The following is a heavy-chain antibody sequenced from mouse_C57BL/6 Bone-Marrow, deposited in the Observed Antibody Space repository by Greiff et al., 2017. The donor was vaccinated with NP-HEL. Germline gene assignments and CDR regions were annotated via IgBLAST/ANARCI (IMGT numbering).Heavy chain of an antibody. CDR1: GYTFTSYW. CDR3: AITTVVAPEDY. D-gene: IGHD1-1*01. V-gene: IGHV1-50*01. J-gene: IGHJ2*01. Sequence: QVQLQQPGAELVKPGASVKLSCKASGYTFTSYWMQWVKQRPGQGLEWIGEIDPSDSYTNYNQKFKGKATLTVDTSSSTAYMQLSSLTSEDSAVYYCAITTVVAPEDYWGQGTTLTVSS. CDR2: IDPSDSYT.